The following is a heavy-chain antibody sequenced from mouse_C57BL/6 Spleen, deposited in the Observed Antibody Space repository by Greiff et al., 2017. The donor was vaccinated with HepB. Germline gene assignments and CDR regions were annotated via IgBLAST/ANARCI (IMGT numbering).Heavy chain of an antibody. CDR3: ATADDDFYYAMDD. CDR1: GFNIKDDY. V-gene: IGHV14-4*01. CDR2: IDPENGDT. D-gene: IGHD2-4*01. J-gene: IGHJ4*01. Sequence: VQLQQSGAELVRPGASVKLSCTASGFNIKDDYMHWVKQRPEQGLEWIGWIDPENGDTEYASKFQGKATITADTSSNTAYLQLSTLTSEDTAFYYCATADDDFYYAMDDWGQGTSVTVSS.